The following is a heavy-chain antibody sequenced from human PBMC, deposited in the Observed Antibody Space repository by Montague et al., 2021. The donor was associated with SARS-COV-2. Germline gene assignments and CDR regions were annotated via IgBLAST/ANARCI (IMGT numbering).Heavy chain of an antibody. CDR1: GGSISSYY. J-gene: IGHJ6*02. CDR3: SRDGPRSYSYGSATYAWGGYGMDV. Sequence: SETLSLTCTVSGGSISSYYWSWIRQPAGKGLEWIGRILSSGSTTYNPSLKSRLTMSVDTSKNQFSLMLSSVTAADTALYYCSRDGPRSYSYGSATYAWGGYGMDVWGQGTAVTVSS. CDR2: ILSSGST. V-gene: IGHV4-4*07. D-gene: IGHD3-10*01.